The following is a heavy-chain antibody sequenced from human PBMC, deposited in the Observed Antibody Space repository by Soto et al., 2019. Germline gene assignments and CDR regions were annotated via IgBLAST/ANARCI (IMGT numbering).Heavy chain of an antibody. CDR1: GGSISSYY. J-gene: IGHJ5*02. CDR3: AMFLYYDFWSGYYPSGWFDP. D-gene: IGHD3-3*01. V-gene: IGHV4-59*01. CDR2: IYYSGST. Sequence: SETLSLTCTVSGGSISSYYWSWIRQPPGKGLEWIGYIYYSGSTNYNPSLKSRVTISVDTSKNQFSLKLSSVTAADTAVYYCAMFLYYDFWSGYYPSGWFDPWGQGTLVTVSS.